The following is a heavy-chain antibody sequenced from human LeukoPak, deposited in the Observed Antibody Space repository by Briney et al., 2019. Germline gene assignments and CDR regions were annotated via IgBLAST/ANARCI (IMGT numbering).Heavy chain of an antibody. CDR3: ARDLRQWLVGPYLDY. V-gene: IGHV3-7*01. CDR1: GFTFSSYW. J-gene: IGHJ4*02. D-gene: IGHD6-19*01. CDR2: IKQDGSEK. Sequence: GGSLRLSCAASGFTFSSYWMSWVRQAPEKGLEWVANIKQDGSEKYYVDSVKGRFTISRDNAKNSLYLQMNSLRAEDTAVYYCARDLRQWLVGPYLDYWGQGTLVTVSS.